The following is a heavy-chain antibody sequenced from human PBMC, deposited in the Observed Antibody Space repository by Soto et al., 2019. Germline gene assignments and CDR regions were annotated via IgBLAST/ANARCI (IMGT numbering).Heavy chain of an antibody. Sequence: SGTLSLTCTVSGDSISSSSYYWAWIHQPPGKGLEWIGSIYYSGSTYYNPSLKSRVTISVDTSKNQFSLKLSSVTAADTAVYYCASQAIGDIVVVPATPRWFDPWGQGTLVTVSS. CDR2: IYYSGST. CDR1: GDSISSSSYY. D-gene: IGHD2-2*01. J-gene: IGHJ5*02. V-gene: IGHV4-39*01. CDR3: ASQAIGDIVVVPATPRWFDP.